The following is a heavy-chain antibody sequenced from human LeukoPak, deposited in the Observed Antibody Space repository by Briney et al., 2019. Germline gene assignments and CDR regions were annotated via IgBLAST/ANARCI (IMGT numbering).Heavy chain of an antibody. D-gene: IGHD4-17*01. CDR3: ARGQTKNYGDYGDYFDY. J-gene: IGHJ4*02. Sequence: WASVKVSCKASGYTFTSYDINWVRQATGQGLEWMGWMNPNSGNTGYAQKFQGRVTITRNTSISTAYMELSRLRSDDTAVYYCARGQTKNYGDYGDYFDYWGQGTLVTVSS. CDR2: MNPNSGNT. CDR1: GYTFTSYD. V-gene: IGHV1-8*03.